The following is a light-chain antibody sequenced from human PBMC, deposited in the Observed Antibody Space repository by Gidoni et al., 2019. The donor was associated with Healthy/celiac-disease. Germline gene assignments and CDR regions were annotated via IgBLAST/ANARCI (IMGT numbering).Light chain of an antibody. CDR1: QSVSSSY. J-gene: IGKJ3*01. V-gene: IGKV3-20*01. CDR2: GAS. Sequence: EIVLTQSPGTLSLSPGERATLSCRASQSVSSSYLACYQQKPGHATRLLIYGASSTAASIPDWFSGSASATDFPLTISMLEPEFFAVYYCQQYCCSPPFTFGPGTKVDIK. CDR3: QQYCCSPPFT.